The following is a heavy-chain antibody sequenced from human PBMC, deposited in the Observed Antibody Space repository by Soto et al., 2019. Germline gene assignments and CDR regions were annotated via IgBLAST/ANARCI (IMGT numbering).Heavy chain of an antibody. D-gene: IGHD1-26*01. Sequence: VGSLRLSCAASGFTFSSYSMNWVRQAPGKGLEWVSSISSSSYIYYADSVKGRFTISRDNAKNSLYLQMNSLRAEDTAVYYCARDREGVGAGLFWGQGTRGTV. CDR2: ISSSSYI. V-gene: IGHV3-21*01. CDR3: ARDREGVGAGLF. J-gene: IGHJ3*01. CDR1: GFTFSSYS.